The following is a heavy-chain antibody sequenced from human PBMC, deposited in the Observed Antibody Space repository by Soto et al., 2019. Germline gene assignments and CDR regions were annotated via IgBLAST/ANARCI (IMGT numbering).Heavy chain of an antibody. V-gene: IGHV4-30-2*01. Sequence: SGALSLTFAVFGGSISSGGYSWSWIRQPPGKGLEWIGYIYHSGSTYYKPPLKSRVTISVDRSKNQFSLKLISVTAADTAVYYCARVPGPWGQGTLVTVAS. CDR3: ARVPGP. J-gene: IGHJ5*02. D-gene: IGHD3-10*01. CDR2: IYHSGST. CDR1: GGSISSGGYS.